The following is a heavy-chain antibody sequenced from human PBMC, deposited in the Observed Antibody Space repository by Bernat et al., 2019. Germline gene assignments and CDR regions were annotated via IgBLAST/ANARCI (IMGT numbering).Heavy chain of an antibody. Sequence: QVQLQESGPGLVKPSETLSLTCAVSGYSISSGYYWGWIRQPPGKGLEWNGSIYHSGSTYYNPSLKSRVTISVDTSKNQFSLKLSSVTAADTAVYYRARDSSSLAKFDYWGQGTLVTVSS. CDR3: ARDSSSLAKFDY. CDR1: GYSISSGYY. V-gene: IGHV4-38-2*01. CDR2: IYHSGST. J-gene: IGHJ4*02. D-gene: IGHD6-6*01.